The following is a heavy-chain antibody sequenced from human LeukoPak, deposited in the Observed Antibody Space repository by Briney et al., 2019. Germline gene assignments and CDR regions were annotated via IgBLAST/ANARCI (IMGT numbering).Heavy chain of an antibody. CDR3: AKGQTFGGVIVIPAFDY. CDR1: GFTFSSYA. CDR2: ISGSGGST. Sequence: PGGSLRLSCAASGFTFSSYAMSWVRQAPGKGLEWVSAISGSGGSTYYADSVKGRFTISRDNSKNTLYLQMNSLRAEDTAVYYCAKGQTFGGVIVIPAFDYWSQGTLVTVSS. V-gene: IGHV3-23*01. J-gene: IGHJ4*02. D-gene: IGHD3-16*02.